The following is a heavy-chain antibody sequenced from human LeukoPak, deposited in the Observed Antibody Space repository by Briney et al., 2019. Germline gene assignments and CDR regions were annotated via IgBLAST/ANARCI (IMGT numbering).Heavy chain of an antibody. D-gene: IGHD6-13*01. J-gene: IGHJ4*02. Sequence: SETLSLTCTVSGGSISSYYWGWIRQPPGKGLEWIGSIYYSGSTYYNPSLKSRVTISVDTSKNQFSLKLSSVTAADTAVYYCARLATGYSSSWGLDYWGQGTLVTVSS. V-gene: IGHV4-39*01. CDR2: IYYSGST. CDR1: GGSISSYY. CDR3: ARLATGYSSSWGLDY.